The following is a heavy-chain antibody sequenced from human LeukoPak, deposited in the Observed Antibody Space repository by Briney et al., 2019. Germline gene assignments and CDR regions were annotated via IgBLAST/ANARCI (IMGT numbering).Heavy chain of an antibody. CDR1: GYTFTSYY. CDR3: ATSHVANGLVVPAAIPPQAFDY. Sequence: GASVKVSCKASGYTFTSYYMHWVRQAPGQGLEWMGIINPNGGSTSYAQKFQGRVTMTRDTSTSTVYMELSSLRSEDTAVYYCATSHVANGLVVPAAIPPQAFDYWGQGTLVTVSS. CDR2: INPNGGST. D-gene: IGHD2-2*01. J-gene: IGHJ4*02. V-gene: IGHV1-46*01.